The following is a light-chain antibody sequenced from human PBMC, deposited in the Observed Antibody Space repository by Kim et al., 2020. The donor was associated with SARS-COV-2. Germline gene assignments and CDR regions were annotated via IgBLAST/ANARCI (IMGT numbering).Light chain of an antibody. J-gene: IGLJ2*01. CDR2: ANN. V-gene: IGLV1-40*01. CDR3: QSLDSSLSVI. CDR1: SSNIGAGYD. Sequence: QSVLTQPPSVSGAPGQRVTISCTGSSSNIGAGYDVHWYQQLPGTAPTLLIYANNNRPSGVPDRFSGSKSGTSASLAITGLQTEDEADYYCQSLDSSLSVIFGGGTKLTVL.